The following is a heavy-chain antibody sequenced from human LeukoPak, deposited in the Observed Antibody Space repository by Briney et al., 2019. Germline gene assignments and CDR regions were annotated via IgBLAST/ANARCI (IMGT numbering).Heavy chain of an antibody. J-gene: IGHJ6*02. CDR1: GGTFSSYA. Sequence: ASVKVSCKASGGTFSSYAISWVRQAPGQGLEWMGWISAYNGNTNYAQKLQGRVTMTTDTSTSTAYMELRSLRSDDTAVYYCARSRLRFLEWLLDYYYYGMDVWGQGTTVTVSS. V-gene: IGHV1-18*01. CDR3: ARSRLRFLEWLLDYYYYGMDV. CDR2: ISAYNGNT. D-gene: IGHD3-3*01.